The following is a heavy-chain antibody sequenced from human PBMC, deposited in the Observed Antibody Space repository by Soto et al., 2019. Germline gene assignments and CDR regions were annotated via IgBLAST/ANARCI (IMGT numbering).Heavy chain of an antibody. V-gene: IGHV1-69*01. CDR1: GGTFSSYA. J-gene: IGHJ4*02. D-gene: IGHD3-22*01. CDR3: ASDEAYYYDSSGYYDHFDY. CDR2: IIPIFGTA. Sequence: QVQLVQSGAEVKKPGSSVKVSCKASGGTFSSYAISWVRQAPGQGLEWMGGIIPIFGTANYAQKFQGRVTISADESTSTAYMELSSLTSEDTAVYYCASDEAYYYDSSGYYDHFDYWGQGTLVTVSS.